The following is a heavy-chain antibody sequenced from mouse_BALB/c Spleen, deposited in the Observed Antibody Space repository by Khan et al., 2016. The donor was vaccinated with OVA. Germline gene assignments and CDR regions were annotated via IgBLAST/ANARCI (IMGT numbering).Heavy chain of an antibody. Sequence: QVRLQQSGPELVRPGASVKMSCKASGYTFTDYIIHWVKQTTGQGLEWIGDISPGSGSTYYNEKFKGKATLTADKSSNTASLQLSSLTSEDSAVYFCARGGYSVLAYWGQGTLVTVSA. D-gene: IGHD2-14*01. J-gene: IGHJ3*01. V-gene: IGHV1-77*01. CDR2: ISPGSGST. CDR3: ARGGYSVLAY. CDR1: GYTFTDYI.